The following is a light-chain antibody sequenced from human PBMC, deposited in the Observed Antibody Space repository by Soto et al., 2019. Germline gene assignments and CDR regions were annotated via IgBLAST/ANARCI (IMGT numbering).Light chain of an antibody. Sequence: QSALTQPPCVSVSPGQSVTMSCTGTSTDFVSYNRVSWYQQPPGTAPKLIIYEASNRPSGVPDRFSGSKSGNTASLTISGLQAADEADYYCSLYTSENTYVFGTGTKVTVL. CDR2: EAS. CDR1: STDFVSYNR. J-gene: IGLJ1*01. CDR3: SLYTSENTYV. V-gene: IGLV2-18*01.